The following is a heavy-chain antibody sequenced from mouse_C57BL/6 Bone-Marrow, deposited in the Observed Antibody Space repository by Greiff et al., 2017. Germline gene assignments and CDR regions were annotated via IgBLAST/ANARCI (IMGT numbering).Heavy chain of an antibody. Sequence: QVQLQQSGAELMKPGASVKLSCKATGYTFTGYWIEWVKQRPGHGLEWIGEILPGSGSTNYNEKFKGKATFTADTSSNPAYMQLSSLTTEDSAIXYGALYYGSFYWYFDVWGTGTTVTVSS. CDR2: ILPGSGST. D-gene: IGHD1-1*01. J-gene: IGHJ1*03. V-gene: IGHV1-9*01. CDR1: GYTFTGYW. CDR3: ALYYGSFYWYFDV.